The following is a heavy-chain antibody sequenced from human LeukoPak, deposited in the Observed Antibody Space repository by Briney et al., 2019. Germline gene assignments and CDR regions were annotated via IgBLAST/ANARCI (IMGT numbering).Heavy chain of an antibody. Sequence: GGSLRLSCAASGYSFIHWVRQALGQGLVWVSHVNSDGSWTSHADSVKGRFTISKDNAKNTVYLQMNNLRTEDTAVYYCVSFYETNWGRGTLVTGSS. CDR3: VSFYETN. V-gene: IGHV3-74*01. CDR2: VNSDGSWT. D-gene: IGHD2-2*01. J-gene: IGHJ4*02. CDR1: GYSFI.